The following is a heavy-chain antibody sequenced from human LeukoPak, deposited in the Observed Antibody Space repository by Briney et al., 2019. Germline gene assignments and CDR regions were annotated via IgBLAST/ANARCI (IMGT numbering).Heavy chain of an antibody. CDR1: GCTFTGYY. D-gene: IGHD1-1*01. J-gene: IGHJ4*02. Sequence: ASVKVSCKASGCTFTGYYMHWVRQAPGQGLEWMGWINPNSGGTNYAQKFQGRVTMTRDTSISTAYMELSRLRSDDTAVYYCARDTRVTGTFDYWGQGTLVTVSS. V-gene: IGHV1-2*02. CDR3: ARDTRVTGTFDY. CDR2: INPNSGGT.